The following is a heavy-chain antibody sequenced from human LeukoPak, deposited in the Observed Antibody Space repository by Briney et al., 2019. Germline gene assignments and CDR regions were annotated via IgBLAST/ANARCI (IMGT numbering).Heavy chain of an antibody. CDR1: GGSISSGGYY. Sequence: SQTLSLTCTVSGGSISSGGYYWSWIRQHPGKGLEWIGYIYYSGSTYYNPSLKSRVTISVDTSKNQFSLKLSSVTAADTAVYYCARDLNVWGTGQSTGYYFDYWGQGTLVTVSS. V-gene: IGHV4-31*03. D-gene: IGHD3-16*01. CDR2: IYYSGST. CDR3: ARDLNVWGTGQSTGYYFDY. J-gene: IGHJ4*02.